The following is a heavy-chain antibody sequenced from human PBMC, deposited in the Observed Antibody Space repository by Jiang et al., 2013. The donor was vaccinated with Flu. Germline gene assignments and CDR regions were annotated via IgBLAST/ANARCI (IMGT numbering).Heavy chain of an antibody. CDR2: ISGSGTTT. V-gene: IGHV3-23*01. J-gene: IGHJ3*01. Sequence: SCAASGFTFSSYAMSWVRQAPGRGLEWVSGISGSGTTTYYADSVKGRFTISRDNSKNNLYLQMNSLRAEDTAVYYCAKLRDSSAYFRYDAFDLWGQGTMAIVPS. CDR1: GFTFSSYA. CDR3: AKLRDSSAYFRYDAFDL. D-gene: IGHD3-22*01.